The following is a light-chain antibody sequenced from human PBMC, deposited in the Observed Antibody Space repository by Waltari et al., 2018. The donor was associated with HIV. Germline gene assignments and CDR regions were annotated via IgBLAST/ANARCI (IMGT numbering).Light chain of an antibody. CDR1: KSNIGAGHA. Sequence: QSLLTQPPSVSATPGQRITISCTGNKSNIGAGHAVHWYRQLPGTAPRLLRFANSNRPSGVPDRISGSKSTASASLAITGLQAEDEGYYYCQSSDIRLHGLWVFGGGTKVTVL. CDR3: QSSDIRLHGLWV. J-gene: IGLJ3*02. CDR2: ANS. V-gene: IGLV1-40*01.